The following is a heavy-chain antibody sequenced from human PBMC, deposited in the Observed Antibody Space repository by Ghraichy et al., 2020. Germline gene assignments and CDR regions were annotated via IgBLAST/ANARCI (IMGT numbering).Heavy chain of an antibody. J-gene: IGHJ2*01. Sequence: GGSLTLSCAASGFTFSSYSMNWVRQAPRKGLEWVSYITSSGTIHYADTVKGRFTISRDNDKNSLDLHMNSLRDEDTAVYYCARLYGGNSWYFDLWGRGTLVTVSS. CDR1: GFTFSSYS. CDR2: ITSSGTI. D-gene: IGHD4-23*01. CDR3: ARLYGGNSWYFDL. V-gene: IGHV3-48*02.